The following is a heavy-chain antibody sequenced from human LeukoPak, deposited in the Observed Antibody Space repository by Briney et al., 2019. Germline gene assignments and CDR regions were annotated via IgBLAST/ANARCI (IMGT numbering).Heavy chain of an antibody. CDR2: ISGSGGST. CDR1: GFTFSSYA. V-gene: IGHV3-23*01. J-gene: IGHJ4*02. CDR3: ARRDTVGQYYFDY. Sequence: GGSLRLSCAASGFTFSSYAMSWVRQAPGKGLEWVSAISGSGGSTYYADSVKGRFTISRDNSKNTMYLLMSSLRAEDTAVYYCARRDTVGQYYFDYWGQGALVTVSS. D-gene: IGHD2-8*02.